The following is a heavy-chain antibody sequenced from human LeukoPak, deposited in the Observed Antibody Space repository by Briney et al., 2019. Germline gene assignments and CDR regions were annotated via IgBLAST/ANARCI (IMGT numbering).Heavy chain of an antibody. CDR2: ISGSSSNT. V-gene: IGHV3-11*06. CDR3: ARVNPTNSGFYAY. D-gene: IGHD3-22*01. J-gene: IGHJ4*02. Sequence: GGSLRLSCAASGXTFSDYHMTWIRQAPGKGLEWVSYISGSSSNTNYADSVKGRFTISRDNAKNSLYLQMNSLRVEDTAVYYCARVNPTNSGFYAYWGQGTLVTVSS. CDR1: GXTFSDYH.